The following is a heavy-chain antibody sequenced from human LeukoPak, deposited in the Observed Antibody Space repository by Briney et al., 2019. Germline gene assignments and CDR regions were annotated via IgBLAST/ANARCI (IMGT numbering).Heavy chain of an antibody. V-gene: IGHV1-69*04. D-gene: IGHD3-10*01. CDR3: ASGRFGAPPYYYYGMDV. J-gene: IGHJ6*02. CDR1: GGTFSSYA. CDR2: IIPILGIA. Sequence: SVKVSCKASGGTFSSYAISWVRQAPGQGLEWMGRIIPILGIANYAQKFQGRVTITADKSTSTAYMELSSLRSEDTAVYYCASGRFGAPPYYYYGMDVWGQGTTATVSS.